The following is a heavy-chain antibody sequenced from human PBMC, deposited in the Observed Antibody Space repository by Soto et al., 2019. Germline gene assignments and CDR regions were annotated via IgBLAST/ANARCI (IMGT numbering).Heavy chain of an antibody. CDR3: ASQDQWLQDLIA. J-gene: IGHJ5*02. D-gene: IGHD3-22*01. CDR1: GGSISSGGYY. V-gene: IGHV4-31*03. CDR2: IYYSGST. Sequence: SETLSLTCTVSGGSISSGGYYWSWIRQHPGKGLEWIGYIYYSGSTYYNPSLKSRVTISVDTSKNHFSLKLSSVTAADTAVYYCASQDQWLQDLIAWGQGTLVTVSS.